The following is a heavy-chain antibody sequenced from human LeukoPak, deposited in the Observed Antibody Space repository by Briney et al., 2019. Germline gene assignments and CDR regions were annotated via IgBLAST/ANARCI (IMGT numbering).Heavy chain of an antibody. Sequence: GASVKASCKASGYTFTSYYMHWVRQAPGQGLEWMGIINPSGGSTSYAQKFQGRVTMTRDTSTSTVYMELSSLRSEDTAVYYCARADQQLVRVDYWGQGTLVTVSS. CDR3: ARADQQLVRVDY. CDR1: GYTFTSYY. V-gene: IGHV1-46*01. CDR2: INPSGGST. D-gene: IGHD6-13*01. J-gene: IGHJ4*02.